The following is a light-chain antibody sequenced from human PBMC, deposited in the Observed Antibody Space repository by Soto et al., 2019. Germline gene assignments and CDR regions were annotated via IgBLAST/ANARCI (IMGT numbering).Light chain of an antibody. J-gene: IGKJ5*01. CDR2: DAS. V-gene: IGKV3-11*01. CDR1: LNFDTSD. CDR3: QQRSNWPPT. Sequence: EVVLTQSPDTVSLSPVQRPTLSCMHSLNFDTSDLAWYQHERGQALRFLISDASNRAIGIPARFSGSGSGTDFTLTIRSLEPEDFAVYYCQQRSNWPPTFGQGTRLEIK.